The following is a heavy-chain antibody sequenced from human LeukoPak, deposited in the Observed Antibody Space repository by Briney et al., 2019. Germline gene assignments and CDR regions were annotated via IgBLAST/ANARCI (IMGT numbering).Heavy chain of an antibody. D-gene: IGHD1-26*01. J-gene: IGHJ4*02. CDR2: IKQDGSEK. CDR1: GFTFSSYW. Sequence: GGSLRLSCAASGFTFSSYWMNWVRLAPGKGLEWVANIKQDGSEKYYVDSVQGRFTISRDNAKSSLYLQMNSLRGEDTAVYYCAREGGYWGQGTLVTVSS. CDR3: AREGGY. V-gene: IGHV3-7*01.